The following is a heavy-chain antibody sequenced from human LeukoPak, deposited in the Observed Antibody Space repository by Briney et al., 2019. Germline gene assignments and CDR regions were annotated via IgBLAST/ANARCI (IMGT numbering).Heavy chain of an antibody. V-gene: IGHV4-34*01. Sequence: SETLSLTCAVYGGSFSGYYWSWIRQPPGKGLEWIGEINHSGSTNYNPSLKSRVTISVDTSKNQFSLKLSSVTAADTAVYYCARPPSIFVPDYWGQGTLVTVSS. CDR1: GGSFSGYY. J-gene: IGHJ4*02. CDR3: ARPPSIFVPDY. D-gene: IGHD3-3*01. CDR2: INHSGST.